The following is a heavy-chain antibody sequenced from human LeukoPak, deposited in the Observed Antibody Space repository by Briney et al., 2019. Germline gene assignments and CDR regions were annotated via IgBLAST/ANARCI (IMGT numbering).Heavy chain of an antibody. V-gene: IGHV4-59*01. Sequence: ASETLSLTCTVSGGSISSYYWSWLRQPPGEGLEWIGYIYYSGSTNYNPSLKSRVTISVDTSKNQFSLKLSSVTAADTAVYYCARVSREMATIREAYFDYWGQGTLVTVSS. D-gene: IGHD5-24*01. CDR2: IYYSGST. J-gene: IGHJ4*02. CDR3: ARVSREMATIREAYFDY. CDR1: GGSISSYY.